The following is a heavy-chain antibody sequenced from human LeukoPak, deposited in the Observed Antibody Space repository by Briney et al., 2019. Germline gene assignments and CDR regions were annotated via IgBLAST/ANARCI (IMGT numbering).Heavy chain of an antibody. CDR2: IYYSGST. J-gene: IGHJ5*02. V-gene: IGHV4-59*01. CDR1: GGSFSGYY. Sequence: SETLSLTCAVYGGSFSGYYWSWIRQPPGKGLEWIGYIYYSGSTNYNPSLESRVTISVDTSKNQFSLKLSSVTAADTAVYYCARARGYYDSSGFDPWGQGTLVTVSS. CDR3: ARARGYYDSSGFDP. D-gene: IGHD3-22*01.